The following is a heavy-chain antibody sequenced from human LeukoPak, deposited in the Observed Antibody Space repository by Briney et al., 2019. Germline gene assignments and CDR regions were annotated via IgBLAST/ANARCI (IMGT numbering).Heavy chain of an antibody. J-gene: IGHJ5*02. V-gene: IGHV1-69*13. CDR2: IIPIFGTA. CDR3: ARVGYYYGSGTSQPWFDP. CDR1: GGTFSSYA. D-gene: IGHD3-10*01. Sequence: SVKVSCKASGGTFSSYAISWVRQAPGQGLEWMGGIIPIFGTANYAQKFQGRVTITADESTSAAYMELSSLRSEDTAVYYCARVGYYYGSGTSQPWFDPWGQGTLVTVSS.